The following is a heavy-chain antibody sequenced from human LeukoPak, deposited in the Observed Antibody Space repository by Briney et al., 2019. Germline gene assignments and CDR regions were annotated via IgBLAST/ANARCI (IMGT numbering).Heavy chain of an antibody. D-gene: IGHD3-9*01. Sequence: GGSLRLSCAASGFTFSGSAMHWVRQASGEGLEWAGRIRSKANSYATAYAASVKGRFTISRDDSKNTAYLQMNSLKTEDTAVYYCTTTYYDILTGYSLFDYWGQGTLVTVSS. J-gene: IGHJ4*02. V-gene: IGHV3-73*01. CDR3: TTTYYDILTGYSLFDY. CDR2: IRSKANSYAT. CDR1: GFTFSGSA.